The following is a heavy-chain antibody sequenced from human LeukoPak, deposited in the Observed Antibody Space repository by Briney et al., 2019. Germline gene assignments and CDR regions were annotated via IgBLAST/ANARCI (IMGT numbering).Heavy chain of an antibody. Sequence: PGGSLRLSCAASGFTFSSYAMSWVRQAPGKGLEWVSAISGSGGSTYYADSVKGRFTISRDNSKNTLYLQMNSLRAEDTAVYYCAREEKGDDYSKSLWYWGQGTLVTVSS. CDR3: AREEKGDDYSKSLWY. CDR1: GFTFSSYA. V-gene: IGHV3-23*01. D-gene: IGHD4-11*01. CDR2: ISGSGGST. J-gene: IGHJ4*02.